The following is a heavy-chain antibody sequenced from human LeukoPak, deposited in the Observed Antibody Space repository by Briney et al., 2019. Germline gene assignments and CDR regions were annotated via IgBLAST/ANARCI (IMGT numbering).Heavy chain of an antibody. CDR1: GFTFSSYS. V-gene: IGHV3-21*01. CDR2: ISSSSSSYI. J-gene: IGHJ6*03. D-gene: IGHD1-26*01. CDR3: ARDPYSGSYGNYYYYFMDV. Sequence: KPGGSLRLSCAASGFTFSSYSMNWVRQAPGKGLEWVSSISSSSSSYIYYADSVKGRFTISRDNAKNSLYLQMNSLRAEDTAVYYCARDPYSGSYGNYYYYFMDVWGKGTTVTISS.